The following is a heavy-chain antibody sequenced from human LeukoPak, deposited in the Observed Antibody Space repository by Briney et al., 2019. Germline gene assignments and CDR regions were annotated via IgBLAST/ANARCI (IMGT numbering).Heavy chain of an antibody. Sequence: GGSLRLSCAASGFTFDEYAMHWVRQVPGKGLEWVSLISADGGATYYGDSVKGRFTISRDNSKKSLYLQMNSLKTEDTALYYCAKDIKAYFDTRWDYGTDVWGQGTTVTVSS. D-gene: IGHD3-22*01. CDR3: AKDIKAYFDTRWDYGTDV. V-gene: IGHV3-43*02. J-gene: IGHJ6*02. CDR2: ISADGGAT. CDR1: GFTFDEYA.